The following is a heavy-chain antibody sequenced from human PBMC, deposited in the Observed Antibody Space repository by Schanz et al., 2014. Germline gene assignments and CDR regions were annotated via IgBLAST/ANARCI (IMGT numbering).Heavy chain of an antibody. J-gene: IGHJ4*02. CDR1: GFNFSDYA. CDR2: ISGGGGTT. D-gene: IGHD5-18*01. V-gene: IGHV3-23*01. CDR3: AKDAENTAMITDYFDY. Sequence: EVHLLESGGGLVPPGGSLRLSCAASGFNFSDYAMCWVRQAPGKGLEWVSAISGGGGTTYYTDSVKGQFTISRDKSKSTLYLQMNSLRAEDTAVYYCAKDAENTAMITDYFDYWGQGTLVTVSS.